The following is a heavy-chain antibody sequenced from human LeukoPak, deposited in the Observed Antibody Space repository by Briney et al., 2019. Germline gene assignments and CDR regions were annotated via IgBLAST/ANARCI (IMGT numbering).Heavy chain of an antibody. CDR2: IIPIFGTA. CDR3: ARSPYGDYGLSDY. D-gene: IGHD4-17*01. V-gene: IGHV1-69*05. J-gene: IGHJ4*02. Sequence: ASVKVSCKASGGTFSSYAISWVRQAPGQGLEWMGGIIPIFGTANYAQKFQGRVTITTDESTSTAYMELRSLRSDDTAVYYCARSPYGDYGLSDYWGQGTLVTVSS. CDR1: GGTFSSYA.